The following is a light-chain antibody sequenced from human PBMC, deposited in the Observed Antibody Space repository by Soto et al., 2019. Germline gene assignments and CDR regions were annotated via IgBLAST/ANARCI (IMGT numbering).Light chain of an antibody. CDR2: AAS. CDR3: QQSYSTLWT. J-gene: IGKJ1*01. Sequence: DIQMIQSPSSLSASVGDRVTITCRASQSISSHLNWYQQKPGKAPKLLIYAASSLQSGVPSRFSGSGSGTDFTLTISSLQPEDFATYYCQQSYSTLWTFGQGTKVDIK. V-gene: IGKV1-39*01. CDR1: QSISSH.